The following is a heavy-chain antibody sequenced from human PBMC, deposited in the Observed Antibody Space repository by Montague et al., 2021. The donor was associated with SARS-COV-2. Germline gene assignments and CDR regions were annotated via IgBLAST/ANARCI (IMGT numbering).Heavy chain of an antibody. Sequence: SETLSLTCTASGGSIGAYYWSWIRQPPGKGLEWLAYIYYSGGINSNASLKSRVSMSVDTSKNQFSLKLTSVTAADTAVYYCARAVSVRRAVNWFDPWGQGTLVTVSS. J-gene: IGHJ5*02. V-gene: IGHV4-59*13. CDR3: ARAVSVRRAVNWFDP. D-gene: IGHD3-10*01. CDR1: GGSIGAYY. CDR2: IYYSGGI.